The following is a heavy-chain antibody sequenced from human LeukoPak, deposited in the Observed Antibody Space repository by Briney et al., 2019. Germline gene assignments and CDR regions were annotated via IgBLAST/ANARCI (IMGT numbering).Heavy chain of an antibody. CDR2: ISWNSGSI. J-gene: IGHJ3*02. CDR3: ARDQYCSSTSCYLGAFDI. V-gene: IGHV3-9*01. CDR1: GFTFDDYA. Sequence: GGSLRLSCAASGFTFDDYAMHWVRQAPGKGLEWVSGISWNSGSIGYADSVKGRFTIPRDNAKNSLYLQMNSLRAEDTAVYYCARDQYCSSTSCYLGAFDIWGQGTMVTVSS. D-gene: IGHD2-2*01.